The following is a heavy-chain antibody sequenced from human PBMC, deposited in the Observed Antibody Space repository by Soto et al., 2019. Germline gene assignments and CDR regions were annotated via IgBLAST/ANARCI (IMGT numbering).Heavy chain of an antibody. CDR2: VSFDSKNK. V-gene: IGHV3-30*18. CDR1: GFSFDAYG. J-gene: IGHJ6*02. Sequence: GRSLRVSCAGSGFSFDAYGMHWVRQAPGKGLEWLTTVSFDSKNKYYIDSVEGRFTISRDNSKNMLFLQMNSLRHEDTAVYYCAKESVETSYSYYGMDVWGPGTTVTVSS. CDR3: AKESVETSYSYYGMDV. D-gene: IGHD4-4*01.